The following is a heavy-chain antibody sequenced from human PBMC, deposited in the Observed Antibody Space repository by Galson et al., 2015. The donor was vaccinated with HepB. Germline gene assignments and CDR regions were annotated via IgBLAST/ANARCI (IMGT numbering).Heavy chain of an antibody. CDR2: INHSGST. CDR1: GGSFSGYY. V-gene: IGHV4-34*01. CDR3: ARAQAFWSGYPISY. D-gene: IGHD3-3*01. J-gene: IGHJ4*02. Sequence: ETLSLTCAVYGGSFSGYYWSWVRQPPGKGLEWIGEINHSGSTNYNPSLKSRVTISVDTSKNQFSLKLSSVTAADTAVYYCARAQAFWSGYPISYWGQGTLVTVSS.